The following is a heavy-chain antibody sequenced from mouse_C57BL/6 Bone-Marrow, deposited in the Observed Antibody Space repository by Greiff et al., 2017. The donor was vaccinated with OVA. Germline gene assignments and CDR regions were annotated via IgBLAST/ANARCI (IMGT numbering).Heavy chain of an antibody. CDR1: GFTFSSYA. Sequence: EVQGVESGGGLVKPGGSLKLSCAASGFTFSSYAMSWVRQTPEKRLEWVATISDGGSYTYYPDNVKGRFTISRDNAKNNLYLQMSHLKSEDTAMYYCARDREAWFAYWGQETLVTVSA. CDR2: ISDGGSYT. J-gene: IGHJ3*01. V-gene: IGHV5-4*01. CDR3: ARDREAWFAY. D-gene: IGHD3-1*01.